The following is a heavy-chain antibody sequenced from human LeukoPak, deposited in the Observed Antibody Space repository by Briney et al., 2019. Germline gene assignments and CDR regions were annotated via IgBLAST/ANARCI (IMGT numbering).Heavy chain of an antibody. CDR1: GFTFSSYG. D-gene: IGHD3-16*01. CDR3: ARGYDYVWGSYTYTSYFDY. V-gene: IGHV3-30*03. J-gene: IGHJ4*02. CDR2: ISYDGSNK. Sequence: SGRSLRLSCAASGFTFSSYGMHWVRQAPGKGLEWVAVISYDGSNKYYADSVKGRFTISRDNSKNTLYLQMNSLRAEDTAVYYCARGYDYVWGSYTYTSYFDYWGQGTLVTVSS.